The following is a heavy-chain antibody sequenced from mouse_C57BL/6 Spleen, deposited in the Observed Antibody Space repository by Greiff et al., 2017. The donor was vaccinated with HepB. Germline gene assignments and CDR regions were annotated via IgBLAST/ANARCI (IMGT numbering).Heavy chain of an antibody. Sequence: VQLQQSGPELVKPGASVKISCKASGYTFTDYYMNWVKQSHGKSLEWIGDINPNNGGTSYNQKFKGKATLTVDKSSSTAYMELRSLTSEDSAVYYYARYGVTTVVAPFDYWGQGTTLTVSS. CDR1: GYTFTDYY. V-gene: IGHV1-26*01. CDR3: ARYGVTTVVAPFDY. CDR2: INPNNGGT. D-gene: IGHD1-1*01. J-gene: IGHJ2*01.